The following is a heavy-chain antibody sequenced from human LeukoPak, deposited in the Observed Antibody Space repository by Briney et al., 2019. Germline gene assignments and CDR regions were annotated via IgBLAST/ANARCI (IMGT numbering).Heavy chain of an antibody. V-gene: IGHV3-20*01. CDR1: GFTFDDYG. CDR2: INWNGGST. D-gene: IGHD1-26*01. Sequence: GGSLRLSCPASGFTFDDYGMSWVRQAPGKGLEWVSGINWNGGSTGYADSVKGRFTISRDNAKNSLYLQMNTLRAEDTALYHCARGYGRSYWFDYWGQGTLVTVSS. J-gene: IGHJ4*02. CDR3: ARGYGRSYWFDY.